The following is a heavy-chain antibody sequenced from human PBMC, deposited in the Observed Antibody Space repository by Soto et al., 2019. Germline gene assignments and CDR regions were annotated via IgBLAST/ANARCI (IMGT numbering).Heavy chain of an antibody. D-gene: IGHD3-3*01. J-gene: IGHJ6*02. CDR1: GGSISDFY. V-gene: IGHV4-59*01. CDR2: LYYTGST. Sequence: PSEPLSVTCNVSGGSISDFYWSWIRQSPGKRLEWIGYLYYTGSTNYNPALKSRVTISLDTSKTQFSLKLGSVTAADTAVYYCARGGGYDFRSSQAPPIDVWGQGTTATV. CDR3: ARGGGYDFRSSQAPPIDV.